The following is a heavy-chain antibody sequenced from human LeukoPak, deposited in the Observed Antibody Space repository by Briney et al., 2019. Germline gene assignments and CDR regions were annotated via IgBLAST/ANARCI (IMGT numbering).Heavy chain of an antibody. CDR3: AVGVAGDY. CDR2: IYYSGST. Sequence: SETLSLTCSVSGGPNSSSAYYWGWIRQPPGQGLEWIGSIYYSGSTNYNPSLKSRVTISVDKSKNQFSVKLSSVTAADTAVYYCAVGVAGDYWGQGTLVTVSS. V-gene: IGHV4-39*07. D-gene: IGHD3-3*01. J-gene: IGHJ4*02. CDR1: GGPNSSSAYY.